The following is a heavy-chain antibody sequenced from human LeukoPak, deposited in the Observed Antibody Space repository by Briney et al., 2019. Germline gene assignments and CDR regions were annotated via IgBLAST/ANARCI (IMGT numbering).Heavy chain of an antibody. CDR3: ARTDSGYYQY. Sequence: GGSLRLSCVGSGFTFSNYAMHWVRQAPGKGLEWVAVISYDGSNKYYADSVKGRFTISRDNSKNTLYLQMNSLRAEDTAVYYCARTDSGYYQYWGQGTLVTVSS. J-gene: IGHJ4*02. CDR1: GFTFSNYA. V-gene: IGHV3-30*04. D-gene: IGHD3-22*01. CDR2: ISYDGSNK.